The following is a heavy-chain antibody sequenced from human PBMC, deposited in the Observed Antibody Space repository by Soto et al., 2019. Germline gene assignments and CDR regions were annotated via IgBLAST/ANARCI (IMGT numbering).Heavy chain of an antibody. Sequence: GGSRRLSWAASGFRSSSYSMNWVRQAQGRGLEWVSFISRKSAYIQYSDSVKCRFTISSDTSRPSLYFHFHRRTVEDTDVYFCARVGAHFGEFDYLDYGDQEALVNVSS. J-gene: IGHJ4*02. V-gene: IGHV3-21*05. CDR3: ARVGAHFGEFDYLDY. D-gene: IGHD3-10*01. CDR2: ISRKSAYI. CDR1: GFRSSSYS.